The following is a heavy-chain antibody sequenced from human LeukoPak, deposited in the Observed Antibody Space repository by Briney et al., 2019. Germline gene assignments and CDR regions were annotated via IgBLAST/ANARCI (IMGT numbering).Heavy chain of an antibody. CDR2: ISGSGVMT. J-gene: IGHJ4*02. V-gene: IGHV3-23*01. Sequence: GGSLRLSCAASGFTFSNAWMTWVRQAPGKGLEWVATISGSGVMTYYADSVKGRFTISRDNSKNTLYLQMNSLRAEDTAVYYCARGIAAAGTFDYWGQGTLVTVSS. D-gene: IGHD6-13*01. CDR1: GFTFSNAW. CDR3: ARGIAAAGTFDY.